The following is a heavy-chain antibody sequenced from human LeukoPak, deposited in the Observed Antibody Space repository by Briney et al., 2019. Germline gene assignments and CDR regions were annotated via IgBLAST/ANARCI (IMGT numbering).Heavy chain of an antibody. CDR2: ISSSSSPI. CDR1: GFTFSSYS. CDR3: ARLSGDPPY. J-gene: IGHJ4*02. Sequence: GGSLRLSCAASGFTFSSYSMNWVRQAPGKGLEWVSSISSSSSPIYYADSVKGRFTISRDNAKNSLYLQMNSLRAEDTAVYFCARLSGDPPYWGQGTLVTVSS. V-gene: IGHV3-21*04. D-gene: IGHD4-17*01.